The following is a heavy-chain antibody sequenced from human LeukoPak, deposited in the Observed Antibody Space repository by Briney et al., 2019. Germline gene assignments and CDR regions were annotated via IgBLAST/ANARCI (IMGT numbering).Heavy chain of an antibody. CDR1: GGSISSYY. CDR3: AGLGGPDY. Sequence: SETLSLTCTVSGGSISSYYWSWIRQPPGKGLEWIGYIYYSGSTNYNPSLKSRVTISVDTSKNQFSLKLSSVTAADTAVYYCAGLGGPDYWGQGTLVTVSS. D-gene: IGHD2-15*01. V-gene: IGHV4-59*01. J-gene: IGHJ4*02. CDR2: IYYSGST.